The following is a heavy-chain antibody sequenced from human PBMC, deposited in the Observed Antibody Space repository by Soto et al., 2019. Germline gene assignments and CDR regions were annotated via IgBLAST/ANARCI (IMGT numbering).Heavy chain of an antibody. J-gene: IGHJ6*02. CDR1: GGTFSNYA. CDR2: IVPLFGSA. CDR3: ARVVGLNVRLAARYQYYAMDV. D-gene: IGHD3-10*02. V-gene: IGHV1-69*13. Sequence: ASVKVSCKAAGGTFSNYAINWVRQAPGQGLEWMGGIVPLFGSANYAQKFQGRVTITADESTTTAYMELSSLTSEDTAVYYCARVVGLNVRLAARYQYYAMDVWGQGIMVTVYS.